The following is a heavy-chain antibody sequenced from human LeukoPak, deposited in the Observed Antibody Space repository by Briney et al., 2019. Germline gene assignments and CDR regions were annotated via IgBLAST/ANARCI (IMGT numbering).Heavy chain of an antibody. J-gene: IGHJ4*02. CDR3: ARVGIDFRTMDYDTAYFDY. Sequence: PGGSLRLSCTASGFTFGDYAMSWFRQAPGKGLEWVGFIRSKAYGGTTEYAASVKGRFTISRDNSKNTLYLQMNSLRAEDTAVYYCARVGIDFRTMDYDTAYFDYWGQGTLVTVSS. D-gene: IGHD3-22*01. CDR1: GFTFGDYA. CDR2: IRSKAYGGTT. V-gene: IGHV3-49*03.